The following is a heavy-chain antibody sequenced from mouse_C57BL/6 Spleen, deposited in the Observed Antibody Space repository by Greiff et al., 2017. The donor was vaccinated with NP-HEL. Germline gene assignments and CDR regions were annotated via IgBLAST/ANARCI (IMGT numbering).Heavy chain of an antibody. CDR1: GYTFTSYW. CDR3: ARGDYYGSSHYFDY. CDR2: IDPSDSYT. Sequence: VQLQQSGAELVRPGTSVKLSCKASGYTFTSYWMHWVKQRPGQGLEWIGVIDPSDSYTNYNQKFKGKATLTVDTSSSTAYMQLSSLTSEDSAVYYCARGDYYGSSHYFDYWGQGTTLTVSS. V-gene: IGHV1-59*01. J-gene: IGHJ2*01. D-gene: IGHD1-1*01.